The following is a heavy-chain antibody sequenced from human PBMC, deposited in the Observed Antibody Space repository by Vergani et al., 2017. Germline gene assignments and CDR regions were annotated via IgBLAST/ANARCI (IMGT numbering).Heavy chain of an antibody. V-gene: IGHV1-46*01. Sequence: QVQLVQSGAEVKKPGSSVKVSCKASGGTFSSYAISWVRQAPGQGLEWMGIINPSGGSTSYAQKFQGRVTMTRDTSTSTVYMELSSLRSEDTAVDYCAGDLHIVVVTASSPYGMDVWGQGTTVTVSS. CDR3: AGDLHIVVVTASSPYGMDV. CDR2: INPSGGST. D-gene: IGHD2-21*02. CDR1: GGTFSSYA. J-gene: IGHJ6*02.